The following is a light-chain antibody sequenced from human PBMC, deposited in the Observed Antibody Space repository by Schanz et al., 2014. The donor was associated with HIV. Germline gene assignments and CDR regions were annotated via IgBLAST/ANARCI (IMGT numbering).Light chain of an antibody. Sequence: IVLTQSPGTLSLSPGEGATLSCRASQSVSGSSLAWYQQKPGQAPRLLIYGASSRATGIADRFSGSGSGTDFTLTISRLEPEDFAVYYCQQYGNSPPTCGQGTKVEIK. CDR3: QQYGNSPPT. CDR1: QSVSGSS. V-gene: IGKV3-20*01. CDR2: GAS. J-gene: IGKJ1*01.